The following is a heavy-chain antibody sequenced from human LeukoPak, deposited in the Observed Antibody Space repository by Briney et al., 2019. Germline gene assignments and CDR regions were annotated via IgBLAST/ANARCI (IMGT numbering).Heavy chain of an antibody. D-gene: IGHD2-15*01. CDR2: IAGSGTSM. V-gene: IGHV3-48*01. CDR3: ARDTPKVSFDP. Sequence: GGSLRLSCAASGFTFSSYGMHWVRQAPGKGLEWVSYIAGSGTSMYYEDSVKGRFTISRDNAKNTLYLQMNSLRAEDTAVYYCARDTPKVSFDPWGQGTLVTVSS. J-gene: IGHJ5*02. CDR1: GFTFSSYG.